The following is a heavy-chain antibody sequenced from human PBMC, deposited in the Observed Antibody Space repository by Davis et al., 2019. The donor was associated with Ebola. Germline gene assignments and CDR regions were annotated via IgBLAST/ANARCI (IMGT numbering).Heavy chain of an antibody. CDR1: GGSISSSNW. V-gene: IGHV4-4*02. Sequence: SETLSLTCAVSGGSISSSNWWSWVRQPPGKGLEWIGEIYHSGSTNYNPSLKSRVTISVDTSKNQFSLKLSSVTAADTAVYYCARGTMYSSGWYFDFWGQGTLVTVSS. D-gene: IGHD6-19*01. CDR3: ARGTMYSSGWYFDF. CDR2: IYHSGST. J-gene: IGHJ4*02.